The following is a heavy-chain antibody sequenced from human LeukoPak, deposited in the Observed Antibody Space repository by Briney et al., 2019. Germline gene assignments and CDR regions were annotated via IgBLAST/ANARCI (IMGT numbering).Heavy chain of an antibody. Sequence: SETLSLTCTVSDGSISSGSYYWSWIRQPAGKGLEWIGRIYTSGSTNYNPSLKCRVTISVDTSKNQFSLKLSSVTAADTAVYYCARAAALGLDYWGQGTLVTVSS. CDR1: DGSISSGSYY. D-gene: IGHD6-13*01. J-gene: IGHJ4*02. CDR2: IYTSGST. V-gene: IGHV4-61*02. CDR3: ARAAALGLDY.